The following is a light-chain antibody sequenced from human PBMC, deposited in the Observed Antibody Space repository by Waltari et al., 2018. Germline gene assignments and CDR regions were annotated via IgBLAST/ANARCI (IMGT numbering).Light chain of an antibody. Sequence: QSALTQPASVSGSPGQSITLSFTGTISDVGTYNLVSWYQQHPAKAPKLMIYEVTNRPSGVSNRFSGSKSGNTASLTISGLQAEDEAEYYCCSFAGSSTYYVFGTGTKVTVL. CDR1: ISDVGTYNL. CDR3: CSFAGSSTYYV. J-gene: IGLJ1*01. V-gene: IGLV2-23*02. CDR2: EVT.